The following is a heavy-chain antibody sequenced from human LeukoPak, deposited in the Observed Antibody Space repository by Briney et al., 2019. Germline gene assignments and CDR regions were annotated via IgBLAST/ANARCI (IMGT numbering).Heavy chain of an antibody. CDR3: ARAFYFWSSYYTGGLPSLLGY. D-gene: IGHD3-3*01. Sequence: ASVKVSCKASGYTFTGYYMHWVRQAPGQGLEWMGRINPNSGGTNYAQKFQGRVTMTRDTSISTAYMELSRLRSDDTAVYYCARAFYFWSSYYTGGLPSLLGYWGQGTLVTVSS. CDR1: GYTFTGYY. V-gene: IGHV1-2*06. CDR2: INPNSGGT. J-gene: IGHJ4*02.